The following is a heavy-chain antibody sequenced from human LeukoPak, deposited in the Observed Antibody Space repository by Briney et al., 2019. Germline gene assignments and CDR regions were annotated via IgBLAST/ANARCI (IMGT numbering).Heavy chain of an antibody. V-gene: IGHV3-48*01. J-gene: IGHJ2*01. CDR3: ARAVSNYYFWYFDL. Sequence: GGSLRLSCAASGFTFSSYSMNWVRLAPGKGLELVSYISSSTDPTYYADSVKGRFTISRDNAKSSLYLQMNSLRAEDTAVYYCARAVSNYYFWYFDLWGRGTLVTVSS. CDR1: GFTFSSYS. D-gene: IGHD4-11*01. CDR2: ISSSTDPT.